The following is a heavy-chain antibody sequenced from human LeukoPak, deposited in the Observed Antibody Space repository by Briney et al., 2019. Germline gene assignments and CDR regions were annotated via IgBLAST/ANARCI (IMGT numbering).Heavy chain of an antibody. CDR3: ARARGYNYGLAIYYYFYMDV. Sequence: SQTLSLTCTVSGGSISSGSYYWSWIRQPAGKGLEWIGRIYTSGSTNYNPSLKSRVTISVDTSKNQFSLKLSSVTAADAAVYYCARARGYNYGLAIYYYFYMDVWGKGTTVTVSS. J-gene: IGHJ6*03. V-gene: IGHV4-61*02. CDR1: GGSISSGSYY. D-gene: IGHD5-18*01. CDR2: IYTSGST.